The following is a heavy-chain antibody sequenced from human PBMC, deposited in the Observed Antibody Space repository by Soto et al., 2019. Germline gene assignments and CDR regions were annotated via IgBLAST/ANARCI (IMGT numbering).Heavy chain of an antibody. Sequence: SETLSLTCTVSGGSISSYYWSWIRQPPGKGLEWIGYIYYSGSTNYNPSLKSRVTISVDTSKNQFSLKLSSVTAADTAVYYCARGGSSWHFDYWGQGTLVTVSS. J-gene: IGHJ4*02. D-gene: IGHD6-13*01. CDR1: GGSISSYY. CDR3: ARGGSSWHFDY. V-gene: IGHV4-59*01. CDR2: IYYSGST.